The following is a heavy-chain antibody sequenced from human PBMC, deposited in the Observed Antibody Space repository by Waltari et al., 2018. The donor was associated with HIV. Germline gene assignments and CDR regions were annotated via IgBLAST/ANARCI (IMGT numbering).Heavy chain of an antibody. Sequence: QVQLVQSGPELNKPGSSVKVSCKASGGIFSQASVATFTTHIFSWGRQDPGQGLEWMGGIITSLGAPNFEQKFQERLNMTADKVTTTVYMELTSLRSEDTAVYYCVKCFGLGDFDSWGQGTQVIVSS. D-gene: IGHD1-26*01. CDR1: GGIFSQASVATFTTHI. V-gene: IGHV1-69*08. CDR2: IITSLGAP. CDR3: VKCFGLGDFDS. J-gene: IGHJ4*02.